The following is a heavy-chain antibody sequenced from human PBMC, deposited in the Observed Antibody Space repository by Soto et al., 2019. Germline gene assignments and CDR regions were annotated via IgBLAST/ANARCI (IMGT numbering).Heavy chain of an antibody. CDR2: ISSSSSTI. V-gene: IGHV3-48*02. D-gene: IGHD6-19*01. CDR3: ARDLLTASSAKVVWFDP. CDR1: GFTFSSYS. J-gene: IGHJ5*02. Sequence: EVQLVESGGGLVQPGGSLRLSCAASGFTFSSYSMNWVRQAPGKGLEWVSYISSSSSTIYYADSVKGRFTISRDNAKNSLYLQMNSLRDDDTAVYYCARDLLTASSAKVVWFDPWGQGTLVTAPS.